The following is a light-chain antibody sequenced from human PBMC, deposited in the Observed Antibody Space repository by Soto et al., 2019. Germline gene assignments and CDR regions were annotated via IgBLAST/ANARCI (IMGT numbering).Light chain of an antibody. CDR1: SSDVGAYKY. Sequence: QSVLTQPPSASGSPGQSVTISCTGTSSDVGAYKYVSWYQQYPGKAPKLMIYEVSKRPSGVPDRFSGSKSGNTASLTVSGRQAADEADYYCSSYVGSNIWVFGGGTKLTVL. J-gene: IGLJ3*02. V-gene: IGLV2-8*01. CDR2: EVS. CDR3: SSYVGSNIWV.